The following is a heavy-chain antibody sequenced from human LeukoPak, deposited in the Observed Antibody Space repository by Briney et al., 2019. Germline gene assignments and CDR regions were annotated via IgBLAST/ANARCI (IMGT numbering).Heavy chain of an antibody. CDR3: ARDWGLRAGWYFDL. Sequence: SETLSLTCTVSGGSITSYYWSWIRQPPGKGLEWIGSIYYSGSTNYNPSLKSRVTMSVHTSNNQFSLKLSSVTAADTAVYYCARDWGLRAGWYFDLWGRGTLVTVSS. CDR2: IYYSGST. D-gene: IGHD7-27*01. CDR1: GGSITSYY. V-gene: IGHV4-59*01. J-gene: IGHJ2*01.